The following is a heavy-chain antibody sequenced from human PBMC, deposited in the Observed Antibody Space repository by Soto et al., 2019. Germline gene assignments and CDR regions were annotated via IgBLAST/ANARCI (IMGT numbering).Heavy chain of an antibody. CDR3: ATDRRDGNSGSYVNWFDP. V-gene: IGHV3-30*03. Sequence: QVQLVESGGGVVQPGRSLRLSCAASGFTFSSYGMHWVRQAPGTGLEWVAVISYDGSQKYYAASVKGRFTISRDNSKNTLYLQMNRLRAEDTAVYYCATDRRDGNSGSYVNWFDPWGQGTLVTVSS. D-gene: IGHD1-26*01. CDR2: ISYDGSQK. J-gene: IGHJ5*02. CDR1: GFTFSSYG.